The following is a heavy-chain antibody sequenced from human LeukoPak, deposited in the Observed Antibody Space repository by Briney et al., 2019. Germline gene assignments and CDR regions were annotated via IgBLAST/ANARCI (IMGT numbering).Heavy chain of an antibody. V-gene: IGHV4-34*01. Sequence: SETLSLTCAVYGGSFSGYYWSWIRQPPGKGLEWIGEINHSGSTNYNPSLKSRVTISVDTSKNQFSLKLSSVTAADTAVYYCARHGVEMATIIHFDYWGQGTLVTVSS. J-gene: IGHJ4*02. CDR1: GGSFSGYY. CDR2: INHSGST. D-gene: IGHD5-24*01. CDR3: ARHGVEMATIIHFDY.